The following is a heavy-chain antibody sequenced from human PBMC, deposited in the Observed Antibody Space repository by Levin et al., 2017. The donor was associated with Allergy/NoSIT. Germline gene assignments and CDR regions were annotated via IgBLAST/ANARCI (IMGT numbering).Heavy chain of an antibody. CDR2: INHSGNT. V-gene: IGHV4-34*01. Sequence: SETLSLTCAVYGGSFSGSYWSWIRQPPGKGLQWIGEINHSGNTNYNPSLKSRVTISVDTTKNQFSLKRSSGTAADTAVYYCARVLSGYDLDYWGQGTLVTVSS. J-gene: IGHJ4*02. D-gene: IGHD5-12*01. CDR3: ARVLSGYDLDY. CDR1: GGSFSGSY.